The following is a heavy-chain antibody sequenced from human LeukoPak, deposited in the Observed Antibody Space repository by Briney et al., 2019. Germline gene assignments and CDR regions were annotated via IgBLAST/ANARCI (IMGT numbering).Heavy chain of an antibody. CDR3: ARDQIYKYGDYVFWFDP. V-gene: IGHV4-4*07. Sequence: SETLSLTCTVSVGSISSYYWSWIRQPAGKGLEWIGRIHTSGSTNYNPSLKSRVTMSVDTSKNQFSLKLSSVTAADTAVYYCARDQIYKYGDYVFWFDPWGQGTLVTVSS. D-gene: IGHD4-17*01. J-gene: IGHJ5*02. CDR2: IHTSGST. CDR1: VGSISSYY.